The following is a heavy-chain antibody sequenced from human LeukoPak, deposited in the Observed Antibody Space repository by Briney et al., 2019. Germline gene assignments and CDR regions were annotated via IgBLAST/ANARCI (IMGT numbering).Heavy chain of an antibody. Sequence: SVKVSCKASGGTFSSYAISWVRQAPGQGLEWMGGIIPIFGTANYAQKFQGRVTITADKSTSTAYMELSSLRAEDTAVYYCAKDDNYIRFLSWGQGTLVTVSS. CDR2: IIPIFGTA. V-gene: IGHV1-69*06. CDR3: AKDDNYIRFLS. CDR1: GGTFSSYA. J-gene: IGHJ5*02. D-gene: IGHD3-16*01.